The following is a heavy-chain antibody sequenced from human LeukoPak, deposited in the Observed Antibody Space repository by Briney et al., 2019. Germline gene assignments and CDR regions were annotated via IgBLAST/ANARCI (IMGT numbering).Heavy chain of an antibody. D-gene: IGHD6-13*01. Sequence: GGSLRLSCAASGFTFSSYGMHWVRQAPGKGLECVSVIRYDGSNIYYADSVKGRFTISRDNSKNSLYLQMNSLRAEDTAVYYCAREIAAAGPDYYYCMDVWGQGTTVTVSS. J-gene: IGHJ6*02. CDR3: AREIAAAGPDYYYCMDV. CDR2: IRYDGSNI. CDR1: GFTFSSYG. V-gene: IGHV3-33*01.